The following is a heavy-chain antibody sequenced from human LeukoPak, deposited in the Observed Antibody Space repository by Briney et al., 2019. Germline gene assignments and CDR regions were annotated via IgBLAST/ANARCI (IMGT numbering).Heavy chain of an antibody. D-gene: IGHD3-10*01. CDR2: IYHSGST. CDR3: ARGRDYYGSGSGLYYYYMDV. Sequence: PSETLSLTCTVSGGSISSGGYYWSWIRQPPGKGLEWIGYIYHSGSTYYNPSLKSRVTISVDRSKNQFSLKLSSVTAADTAVFYCARGRDYYGSGSGLYYYYMDVWGKGTTVTVSS. J-gene: IGHJ6*03. CDR1: GGSISSGGYY. V-gene: IGHV4-30-2*01.